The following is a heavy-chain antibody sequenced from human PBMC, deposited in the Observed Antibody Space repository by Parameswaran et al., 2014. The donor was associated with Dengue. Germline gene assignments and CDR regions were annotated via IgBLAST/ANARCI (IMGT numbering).Heavy chain of an antibody. J-gene: IGHJ5*02. CDR3: AREGSYYGGNSFNWFDP. V-gene: IGHV4-34*01. CDR2: INHSGST. Sequence: RWIRQPPGKGLEWIGEINHSGSTNYNPSLKSRVTISVDTSKNQFSLKLSSVTAADTAVYYCAREGSYYGGNSFNWFDPWGQGTLVTVSS. D-gene: IGHD4-23*01.